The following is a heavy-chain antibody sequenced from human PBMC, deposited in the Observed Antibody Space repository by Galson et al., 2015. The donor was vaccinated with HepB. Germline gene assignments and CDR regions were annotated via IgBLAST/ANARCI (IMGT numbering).Heavy chain of an antibody. CDR3: ASPRITHYYYYGMDV. CDR1: GYTFTSYA. V-gene: IGHV7-4-1*02. CDR2: INTNTGNP. D-gene: IGHD3-10*01. Sequence: SVKVSCKASGYTFTSYAMNWVRQAPGQGLEWMGWINTNTGNPTYAQGFTGRFVFSLDTSVSTAYLQISSLKAEDTAVYYCASPRITHYYYYGMDVWGQGTTVTVSS. J-gene: IGHJ6*02.